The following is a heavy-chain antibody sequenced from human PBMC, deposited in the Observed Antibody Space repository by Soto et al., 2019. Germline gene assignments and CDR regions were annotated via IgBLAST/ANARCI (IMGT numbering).Heavy chain of an antibody. CDR2: MNPNSGNT. CDR1: GYTFTSYD. CDR3: AREMTAGCMDV. J-gene: IGHJ6*02. V-gene: IGHV1-8*01. Sequence: QVQLVQSGAEVKKPGASVKVSCKASGYTFTSYDINWVRQATGQGLEWMGWMNPNSGNTGYAQKFQGRVTMTRNTSLTTAYIKLSSFSSDDTAVYDCAREMTAGCMDVWGQATKVAV.